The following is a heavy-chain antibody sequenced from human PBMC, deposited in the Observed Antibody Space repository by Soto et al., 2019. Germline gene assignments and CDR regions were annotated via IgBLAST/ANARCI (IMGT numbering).Heavy chain of an antibody. CDR3: ARDSHTYDILTGWANWFDP. V-gene: IGHV4-59*01. CDR2: IYYSGST. D-gene: IGHD3-9*01. CDR1: GGSISSYY. Sequence: SDTLSLTCTLSGGSISSYYWSWIRQPSGNRLEWIGYIYYSGSTNYNPSLKSRVTISVDTSKNQFSLKLSSVTAADTAVYYCARDSHTYDILTGWANWFDPWGQGTLVNVSS. J-gene: IGHJ5*02.